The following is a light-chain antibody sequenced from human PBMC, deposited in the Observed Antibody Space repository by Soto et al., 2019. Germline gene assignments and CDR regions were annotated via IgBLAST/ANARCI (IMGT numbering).Light chain of an antibody. Sequence: QSVLTQPASVPGSPGQSITISCSGSSSDVGGYNAVSWYQQHPGKAPKLVIYDVSDRPSGISSRVSASKSGNTASLTISGLQAEDEADYYCSSYATGGSYVLGTGTKVTVL. CDR1: SSDVGGYNA. CDR3: SSYATGGSYV. V-gene: IGLV2-14*03. CDR2: DVS. J-gene: IGLJ1*01.